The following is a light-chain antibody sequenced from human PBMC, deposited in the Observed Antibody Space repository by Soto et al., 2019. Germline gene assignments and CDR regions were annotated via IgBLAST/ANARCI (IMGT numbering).Light chain of an antibody. J-gene: IGKJ2*01. V-gene: IGKV2-28*01. CDR2: LGS. CDR1: QSLLHSNGYNY. Sequence: DIVMTQSPLSLPVTTGVPASISWRSSQSLLHSNGYNYLDWYLQKPGQSPQLLIYLGSNRASGDPDRFSGSGSGTDFTLKISRVEAEDVGVYYCMQALQISLTVGQETKLAIK. CDR3: MQALQISLT.